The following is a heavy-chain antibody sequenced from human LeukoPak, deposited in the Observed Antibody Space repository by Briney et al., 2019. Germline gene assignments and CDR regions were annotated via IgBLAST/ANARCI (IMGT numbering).Heavy chain of an antibody. Sequence: ASVNVSFTSSVYTFTGYYMHWVRQAPGQGLEWMGWINPNSGGTNYAQKFQGRVTMTRDTSISTAYMELSRLRSDDTAVYYCARGSLNYYDSSGYFDYWGQGTLVTVSS. V-gene: IGHV1-2*02. J-gene: IGHJ4*02. CDR2: INPNSGGT. CDR3: ARGSLNYYDSSGYFDY. D-gene: IGHD3-22*01. CDR1: VYTFTGYY.